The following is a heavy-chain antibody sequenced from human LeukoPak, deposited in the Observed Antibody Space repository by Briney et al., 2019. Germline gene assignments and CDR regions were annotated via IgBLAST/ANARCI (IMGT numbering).Heavy chain of an antibody. CDR3: ARGGNGFDP. CDR1: GGSFSGYY. CDR2: INHSGST. D-gene: IGHD2-8*01. Sequence: PSQTLSLTCTVYGGSFSGYYWSWIRQPPGKGLEWIGEINHSGSTNYNPSLKSRVTISVDTSKNQFSLKLSSVTAADTAVYYCARGGNGFDPWGQGTLVTVSS. V-gene: IGHV4-34*01. J-gene: IGHJ5*02.